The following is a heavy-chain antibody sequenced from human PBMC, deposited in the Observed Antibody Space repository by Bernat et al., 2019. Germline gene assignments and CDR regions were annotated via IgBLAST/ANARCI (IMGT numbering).Heavy chain of an antibody. J-gene: IGHJ6*02. D-gene: IGHD2-21*01. CDR3: ARVYSGGLYYYYYCGMDV. CDR1: GYTFTSYD. V-gene: IGHV1-8*01. Sequence: QVQLVQSGAEVKKPGASVKVSCKASGYTFTSYDINWVRQATGQGLEWMGWMNPNSGNTGYAQKFHGRVTMTRNTSISTAYMELSSLRSEDTAVYYCARVYSGGLYYYYYCGMDVWGQGTTVTVSS. CDR2: MNPNSGNT.